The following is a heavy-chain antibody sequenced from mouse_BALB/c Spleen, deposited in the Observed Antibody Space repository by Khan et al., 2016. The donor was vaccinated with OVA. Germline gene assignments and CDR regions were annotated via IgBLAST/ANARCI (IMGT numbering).Heavy chain of an antibody. V-gene: IGHV3-2*02. CDR2: ISYSGNT. CDR1: GYSITSYYA. J-gene: IGHJ2*01. D-gene: IGHD1-1*01. CDR3: ARVYVGDFDY. Sequence: VQLKESGPGLVKPSQSLSLTCTVTGYSITSYYAWNWIRQFPGNKLEWMGFISYSGNTNYNPSLKSRISITRDTSKNQFFLQLNSVTTEDAATYYCARVYVGDFDYWGQGTTLTVSS.